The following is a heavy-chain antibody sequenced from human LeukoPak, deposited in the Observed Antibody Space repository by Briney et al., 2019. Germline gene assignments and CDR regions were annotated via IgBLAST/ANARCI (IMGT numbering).Heavy chain of an antibody. V-gene: IGHV1-2*02. J-gene: IGHJ5*02. CDR3: ARSALVMAAAGFGRNWFDP. CDR1: GYTFTGYY. Sequence: AASVKVSCKASGYTFTGYYMHWVRQAPGQGLEWMGWINPNSGGTNYAQKFQGRVTMTRDTSISTAYMELSRLRSDDTAVYYCARSALVMAAAGFGRNWFDPWGQGTLVTVSS. CDR2: INPNSGGT. D-gene: IGHD6-13*01.